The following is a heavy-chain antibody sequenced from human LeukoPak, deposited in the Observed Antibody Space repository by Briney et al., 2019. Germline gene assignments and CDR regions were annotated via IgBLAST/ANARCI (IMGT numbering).Heavy chain of an antibody. Sequence: GASVKVSCKASRYTFTGYYMHWVRQAPGQGLEWMGWINPNSGGTNYAQKFQGRVTMTRDTSISTAYMEKRRARSLDTRLYYSASGSILFDYWGQGTLVTVSS. D-gene: IGHD2-15*01. J-gene: IGHJ4*02. CDR2: INPNSGGT. CDR3: ASGSILFDY. CDR1: RYTFTGYY. V-gene: IGHV1-2*02.